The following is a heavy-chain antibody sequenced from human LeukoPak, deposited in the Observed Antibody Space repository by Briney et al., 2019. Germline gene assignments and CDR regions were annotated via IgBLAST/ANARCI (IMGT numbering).Heavy chain of an antibody. CDR1: GFTFSSYA. V-gene: IGHV3-48*04. Sequence: PGGSLRLSCAASGFTFSSYAMSWVRQAPGKGLEWVSYISSSGSTIYYADSVKGRFTISRDNAKNSLYLQMNSLRAEDTAVYYCARGHLGYCSGGSCSTDYWGQGTLVTVSS. J-gene: IGHJ4*02. CDR2: ISSSGSTI. CDR3: ARGHLGYCSGGSCSTDY. D-gene: IGHD2-15*01.